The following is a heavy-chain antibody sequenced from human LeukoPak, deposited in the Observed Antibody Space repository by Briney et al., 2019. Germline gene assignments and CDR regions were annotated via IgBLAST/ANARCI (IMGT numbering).Heavy chain of an antibody. CDR1: GGSTSSYY. CDR3: ARRPLTMVRGVIIDHDAFDI. J-gene: IGHJ3*02. D-gene: IGHD3-10*01. V-gene: IGHV4-59*08. CDR2: IYYSGST. Sequence: SETLSLTCTVSGGSTSSYYWSWIRQPPGKGLEWIGYIYYSGSTNYNPSLKSRVTISVDTSKNQFSLKLSSVTAADTAVYYCARRPLTMVRGVIIDHDAFDIWGQGTMVTVSS.